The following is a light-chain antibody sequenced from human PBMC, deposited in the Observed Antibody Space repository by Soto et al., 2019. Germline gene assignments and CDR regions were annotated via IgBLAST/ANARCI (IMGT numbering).Light chain of an antibody. CDR1: QGISTY. CDR2: AAS. CDR3: EEAITFPIS. Sequence: DVKRTLNESSGGASRKDRVSLSCRASQGISTYLGWYQQKPGKAPKLLIYAASSLQTGVPSRFSGSGSGTDFTLTISSLHPEEIGPSFCEEAITFPISSSQGTLLEIK. V-gene: IGKV1-12*01. J-gene: IGKJ5*01.